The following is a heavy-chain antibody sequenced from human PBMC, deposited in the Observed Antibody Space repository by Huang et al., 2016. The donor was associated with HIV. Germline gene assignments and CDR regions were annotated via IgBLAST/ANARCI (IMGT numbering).Heavy chain of an antibody. D-gene: IGHD6-19*01. V-gene: IGHV4-39*01. CDR3: ARHGRVAGHYYNNMDV. CDR1: GGSISSSSYY. Sequence: LQLQESGPGLVKSSETLSLICTVSGGSISSSSYYWGWIRQPPGKGPEWIGSIYYSGNTYYHSPLKSRVTISVDTSKNQFSLKVNSVTAADTAVYYCARHGRVAGHYYNNMDVWGRGTTVTVSS. J-gene: IGHJ6*02. CDR2: IYYSGNT.